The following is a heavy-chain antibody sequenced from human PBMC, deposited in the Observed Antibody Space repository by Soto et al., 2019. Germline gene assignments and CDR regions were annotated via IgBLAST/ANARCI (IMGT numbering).Heavy chain of an antibody. V-gene: IGHV1-18*01. Sequence: QVQLVQSGAEVKKPGASVKVSCKASGYTFTSYGISWVRQAPGQGLEWMGWISPYNGNTNYVQNLQGRVTMTTTTSTRIAYMELRSLRSDDTGVYYCARRVGDYYYGMDVWGQGTTVTVSS. J-gene: IGHJ6*02. CDR3: ARRVGDYYYGMDV. D-gene: IGHD2-15*01. CDR1: GYTFTSYG. CDR2: ISPYNGNT.